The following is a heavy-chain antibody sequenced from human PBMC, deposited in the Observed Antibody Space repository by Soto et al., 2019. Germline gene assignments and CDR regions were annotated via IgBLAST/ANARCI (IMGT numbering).Heavy chain of an antibody. D-gene: IGHD2-21*01. CDR1: GGSFISYT. CDR3: AKSLLFVDHAYMDV. Sequence: QVQLVQSGAEVKKPGSSVKVSCEASGGSFISYTFTWVRQAPGQGLEWMGRIITIQGRANYELKLQDRDTITADRSTKTVYMELRSLRPEDTSVYYCAKSLLFVDHAYMDVWGKGTTVTVSS. J-gene: IGHJ6*03. V-gene: IGHV1-69*02. CDR2: IITIQGRA.